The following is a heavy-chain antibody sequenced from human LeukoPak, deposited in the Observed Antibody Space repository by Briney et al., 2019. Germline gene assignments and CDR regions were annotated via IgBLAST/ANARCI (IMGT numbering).Heavy chain of an antibody. CDR3: AKGLERESRLDS. CDR2: IRNSDGMT. CDR1: GFSFNTYT. V-gene: IGHV3-23*01. Sequence: GQSLRLSCDASGFSFNTYTMYWVRQAPGHGLEWVSGIRNSDGMTYYADSVRGRFTISTDNSKNTLYLQMNSLRAEDTALYYCAKGLERESRLDSWGQGTLVTVSS. D-gene: IGHD1-1*01. J-gene: IGHJ4*02.